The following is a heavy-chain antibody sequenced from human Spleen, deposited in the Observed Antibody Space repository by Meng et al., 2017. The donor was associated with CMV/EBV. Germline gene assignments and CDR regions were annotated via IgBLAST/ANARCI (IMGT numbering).Heavy chain of an antibody. Sequence: SETLSLTCTVSGGSINTTIYYWGWIRQPPGKGLEWIGSIYHSGSTYQNPSLKSRVTISVDTSKNQFSLRLSSVTAADTAVYYCARRRLLLEVPAAEYYFDYWGQGTLVTVSS. D-gene: IGHD6-13*01. CDR1: GGSINTTIYY. J-gene: IGHJ4*02. V-gene: IGHV4-39*01. CDR3: ARRRLLLEVPAAEYYFDY. CDR2: IYHSGST.